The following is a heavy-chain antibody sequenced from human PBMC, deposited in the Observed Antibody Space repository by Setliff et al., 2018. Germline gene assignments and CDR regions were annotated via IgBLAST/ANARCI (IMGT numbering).Heavy chain of an antibody. Sequence: GGSLRLSCAASGFTFSSYGMHWVRQAPGKGLEWVAFIRYDGSNKYYADSVKGRFTISRDNSKNTLYLQMNSLRAEDTAVYYCAKEDSYYYGSGSYYNDRYYYYGMDVWGQGTTVTV. V-gene: IGHV3-30*02. CDR2: IRYDGSNK. CDR3: AKEDSYYYGSGSYYNDRYYYYGMDV. J-gene: IGHJ6*02. CDR1: GFTFSSYG. D-gene: IGHD3-10*01.